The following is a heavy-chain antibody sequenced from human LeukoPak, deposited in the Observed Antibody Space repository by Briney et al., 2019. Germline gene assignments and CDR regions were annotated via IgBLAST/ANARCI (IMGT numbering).Heavy chain of an antibody. CDR3: TRTPDGFASDY. CDR1: GGSIRSYY. Sequence: SETLSLTCTVSGGSIRSYYWSWIRQPPGKGLEWIGYISDSGRTNYNPSLKSRVTISVDTSKNQFSLKLSSVTAADTAVYYCTRTPDGFASDYWGQGTLVTVSS. CDR2: ISDSGRT. J-gene: IGHJ4*02. D-gene: IGHD3-10*01. V-gene: IGHV4-59*01.